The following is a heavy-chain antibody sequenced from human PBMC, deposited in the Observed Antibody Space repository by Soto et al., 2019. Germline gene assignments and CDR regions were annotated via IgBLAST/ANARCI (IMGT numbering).Heavy chain of an antibody. D-gene: IGHD2-8*01. CDR1: GFTFSSYA. V-gene: IGHV3-23*01. CDR3: AKDNEGRYCTYGVCLYGATYYGMDV. CDR2: ISGSGGST. Sequence: PGGSLRLSCAASGFTFSSYAMSWVRQAPGKGLEWVSAISGSGGSTYYADSVKGRFTISRDNSKNTLYLQMNSLRAEDTAVYYCAKDNEGRYCTYGVCLYGATYYGMDVWCQGATVTVSS. J-gene: IGHJ6*02.